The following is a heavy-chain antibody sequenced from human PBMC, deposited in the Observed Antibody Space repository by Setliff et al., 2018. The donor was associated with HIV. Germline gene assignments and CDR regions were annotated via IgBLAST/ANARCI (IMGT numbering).Heavy chain of an antibody. D-gene: IGHD1-1*01. CDR2: VYYSGST. CDR3: ARLRGLNLEPFDY. Sequence: SETLSLTCTVPGGSISSYYWGWIRQPPGKGLEWIGSVYYSGSTYYNPSLKSRLTISVDTSTNKFSLKLSSVTAADTAVYYCARLRGLNLEPFDYWGQGTLVTVSS. V-gene: IGHV4-39*01. J-gene: IGHJ4*02. CDR1: GGSISSYY.